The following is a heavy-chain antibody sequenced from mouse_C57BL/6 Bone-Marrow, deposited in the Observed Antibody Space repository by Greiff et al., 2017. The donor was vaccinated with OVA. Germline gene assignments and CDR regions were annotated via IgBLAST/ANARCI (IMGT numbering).Heavy chain of an antibody. J-gene: IGHJ2*01. CDR1: GFTFTSYW. Sequence: VQLQQSGAELVKPGASVKLSCTASGFTFTSYWMTWVRQSPGQGLEWIGTISRGGGSTNYTENVKGRATLSVDTASNTAYLQISSLTSEDSAVYYCASLAGYCDYWGQGTTLTVSP. CDR2: ISRGGGST. D-gene: IGHD4-1*01. V-gene: IGHV1-55*01. CDR3: ASLAGYCDY.